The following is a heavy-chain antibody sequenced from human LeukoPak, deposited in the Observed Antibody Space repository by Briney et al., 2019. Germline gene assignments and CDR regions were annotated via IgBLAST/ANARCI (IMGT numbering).Heavy chain of an antibody. CDR3: ARLGYGVNSADY. D-gene: IGHD4-23*01. CDR1: GYTSGYTFANYG. CDR2: ISVYNGNT. Sequence: ASVKVSCKASGYTSGYTFANYGISWVRQAPGQGLEWMGWISVYNGNTNYAQKFRGRVTMTTDTSTSTAYMELRSLRSDDTAVYYCARLGYGVNSADYWGQGTLVTVSS. J-gene: IGHJ4*02. V-gene: IGHV1-18*01.